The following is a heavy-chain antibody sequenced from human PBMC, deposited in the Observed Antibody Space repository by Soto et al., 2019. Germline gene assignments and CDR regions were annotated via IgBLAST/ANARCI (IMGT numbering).Heavy chain of an antibody. CDR1: GFTFSSYG. CDR3: ARGEDAFRTSKNDFWSGHYAAHFDY. CDR2: IWYDGSNK. V-gene: IGHV3-33*01. Sequence: SLRLSCAASGFTFSSYGMHWVRQAPGKGLEWVAVIWYDGSNKYYADSVKGRFTISRDNSKNTLYLQMNSLRAEDTAVYYCARGEDAFRTSKNDFWSGHYAAHFDYWGQG. D-gene: IGHD3-3*01. J-gene: IGHJ4*02.